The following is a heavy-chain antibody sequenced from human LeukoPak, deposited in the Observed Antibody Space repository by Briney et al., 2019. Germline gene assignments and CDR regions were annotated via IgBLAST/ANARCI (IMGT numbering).Heavy chain of an antibody. CDR1: GGSISRSSYY. CDR3: ARLYYDSSGYYQICYFDY. CDR2: IYYIGST. J-gene: IGHJ4*02. V-gene: IGHV4-39*02. D-gene: IGHD3-22*01. Sequence: SETLSLTCTVSGGSISRSSYYWGWIRQPPGKGLEWIGCIYYIGSTYYNPPLKSRATISGETSKNHFSLNLSSVPAADTSVYYCARLYYDSSGYYQICYFDYWGQGTLVTVSS.